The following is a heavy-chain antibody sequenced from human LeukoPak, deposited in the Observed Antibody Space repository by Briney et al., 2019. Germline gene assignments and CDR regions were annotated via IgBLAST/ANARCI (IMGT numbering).Heavy chain of an antibody. CDR3: AKDPSGRIYYSYYYMDV. CDR2: ISGSGGST. V-gene: IGHV3-23*01. Sequence: PGGSLRLSCAASGFTFSSYSMSWVRQAPGKGLEWVSAISGSGGSTYYADSVKRRFTISRDNSKNTLYLQMNSLRAEDTAVYYCAKDPSGRIYYSYYYMDVWGKGTTVTVSS. J-gene: IGHJ6*03. CDR1: GFTFSSYS. D-gene: IGHD3-10*01.